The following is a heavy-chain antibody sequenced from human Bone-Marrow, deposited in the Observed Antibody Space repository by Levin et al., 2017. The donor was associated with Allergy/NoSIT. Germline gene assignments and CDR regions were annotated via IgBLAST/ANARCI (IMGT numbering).Heavy chain of an antibody. Sequence: GESLKISCAASGFTVSSNYMSWVRQAPGKGLEWVSVIYSGGSTYYADSVKGRFTISRDNSKNTLYLQMNSLRAEDTAVYYCASHAYDILGWFDPWGQGTLVTVSS. CDR2: IYSGGST. V-gene: IGHV3-66*02. CDR3: ASHAYDILGWFDP. J-gene: IGHJ5*02. D-gene: IGHD3-9*01. CDR1: GFTVSSNY.